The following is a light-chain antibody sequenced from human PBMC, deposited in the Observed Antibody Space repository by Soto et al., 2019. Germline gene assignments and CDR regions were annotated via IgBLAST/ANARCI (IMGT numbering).Light chain of an antibody. CDR2: EGS. Sequence: QSVLTQPASVSGSPGQSITISCTGTSSDIGNYNLVSWYQQHPGKAPKLMIYEGSKRPSGVSNRFSGSKSGNTASLTISGLLAEDVADYYCCSFAGSSTYVVFGGGTKVTVL. CDR1: SSDIGNYNL. CDR3: CSFAGSSTYVV. V-gene: IGLV2-23*01. J-gene: IGLJ2*01.